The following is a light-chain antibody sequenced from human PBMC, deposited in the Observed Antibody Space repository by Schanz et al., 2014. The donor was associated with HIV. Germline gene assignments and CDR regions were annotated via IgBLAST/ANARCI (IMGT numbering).Light chain of an antibody. CDR1: QSISSY. CDR3: QHYGTSFT. Sequence: EIVLTQSPATLSLSPGERATLSCRASQSISSYLAWYQQKPGQAPRLLIFGASNRATGIPDRFSGSGSGTDFTLIISKLEPEDFAVYYCQHYGTSFTFGPGTKVDIK. CDR2: GAS. V-gene: IGKV3-20*01. J-gene: IGKJ3*01.